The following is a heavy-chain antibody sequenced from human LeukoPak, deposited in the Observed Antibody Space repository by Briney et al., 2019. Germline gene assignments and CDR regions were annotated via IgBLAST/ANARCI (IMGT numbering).Heavy chain of an antibody. Sequence: ASVKVSCKASGYTFTGYYMHWVRQAPGQGLEWMGRINPNSGGTNYAQKLQGRVTMTTDTSTSTAYMELRSLRSDDTAVYYCARTTAVAAPFDYWGQGTLVTVSS. CDR3: ARTTAVAAPFDY. V-gene: IGHV1-2*06. CDR2: INPNSGGT. CDR1: GYTFTGYY. J-gene: IGHJ4*02. D-gene: IGHD6-19*01.